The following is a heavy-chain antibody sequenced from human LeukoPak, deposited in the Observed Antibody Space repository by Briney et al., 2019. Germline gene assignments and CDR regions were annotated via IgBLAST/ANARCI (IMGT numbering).Heavy chain of an antibody. CDR3: AKSFTYYYDSSGYSFQH. Sequence: TGGSLRLSCAASGFTFDDYAMHWVRQAPGKGLEWVSGISWNSGSIGYADSVKGRFTISRDNAKNSLYLQMNSLRAEDTALYYCAKSFTYYYDSSGYSFQHWGQGTLVTVSS. CDR2: ISWNSGSI. J-gene: IGHJ1*01. V-gene: IGHV3-9*01. CDR1: GFTFDDYA. D-gene: IGHD3-22*01.